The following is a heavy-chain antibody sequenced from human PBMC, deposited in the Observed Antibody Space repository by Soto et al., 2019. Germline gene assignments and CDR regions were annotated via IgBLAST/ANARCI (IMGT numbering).Heavy chain of an antibody. J-gene: IGHJ6*02. CDR3: ARDRYDFWSGSEHYGMDV. V-gene: IGHV3-11*01. CDR1: GFTFSDYY. Sequence: GGSLRLSCAASGFTFSDYYMSWIRQAPGKGLEWLSYISSGGGLIYYADSVKGRFTISRDNAKNSLYLQMNSLRAEDTAVYYCARDRYDFWSGSEHYGMDVWGQGTTVTVSS. CDR2: ISSGGGLI. D-gene: IGHD3-3*01.